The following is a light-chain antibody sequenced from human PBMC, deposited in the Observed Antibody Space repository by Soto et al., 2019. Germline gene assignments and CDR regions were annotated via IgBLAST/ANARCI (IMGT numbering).Light chain of an antibody. J-gene: IGKJ4*01. Sequence: EIVFTQSPDTLSLSPGERATLSCRASQTVSSNYLAWCQQKPGQAPRLLIYGASSRATGIPERFSGSGAGTDCTLTISRLEPEDFAVDYCQQYGSSPLTFGGGTKVDIK. V-gene: IGKV3-20*01. CDR3: QQYGSSPLT. CDR1: QTVSSNY. CDR2: GAS.